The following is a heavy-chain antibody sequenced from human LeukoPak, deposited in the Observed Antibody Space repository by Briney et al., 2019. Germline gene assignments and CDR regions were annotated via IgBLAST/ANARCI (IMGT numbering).Heavy chain of an antibody. V-gene: IGHV4-30-4*08. J-gene: IGHJ4*02. Sequence: SETLSLTCTVSGGSISSGDYYWSWIRQPPGKGLEWIGYIYYSGSTYFNPSLKSRVTISVDTSKNQFSLKLSSVTAADTAVYYCARDPWELRGFDYWGQGTLVTVSS. CDR2: IYYSGST. D-gene: IGHD1-26*01. CDR3: ARDPWELRGFDY. CDR1: GGSISSGDYY.